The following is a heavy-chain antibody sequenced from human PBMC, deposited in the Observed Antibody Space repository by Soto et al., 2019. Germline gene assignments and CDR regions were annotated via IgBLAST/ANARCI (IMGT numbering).Heavy chain of an antibody. CDR2: INPNSGNI. V-gene: IGHV1-8*01. J-gene: IGHJ4*02. CDR3: ARGRASGSYYLLDY. CDR1: GDTFTTYD. D-gene: IGHD3-10*01. Sequence: VKVSCKASGDTFTTYDINWVRQATGHGLEWMGWINPNSGNIGYAQRFQGRVTMTRDTAIRTAYMEVSSLRSDDTAVYYCARGRASGSYYLLDYWGQGTLVTVSS.